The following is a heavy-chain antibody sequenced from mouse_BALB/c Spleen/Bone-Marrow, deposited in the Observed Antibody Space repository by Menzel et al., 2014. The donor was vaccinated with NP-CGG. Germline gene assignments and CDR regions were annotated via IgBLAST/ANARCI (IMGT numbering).Heavy chain of an antibody. Sequence: QVQLQQSGAELARPGASVKLSCKASGYTFTSYWMQWVKPRPGQGLEWIGAIYPGDGDTRYTQKFKGKATLTADKSSSTAYMQLSSLASEDSAVYYCARSEATMILAYWGQGTLVTVSA. CDR2: IYPGDGDT. CDR1: GYTFTSYW. J-gene: IGHJ3*01. V-gene: IGHV1-87*01. CDR3: ARSEATMILAY. D-gene: IGHD2-4*01.